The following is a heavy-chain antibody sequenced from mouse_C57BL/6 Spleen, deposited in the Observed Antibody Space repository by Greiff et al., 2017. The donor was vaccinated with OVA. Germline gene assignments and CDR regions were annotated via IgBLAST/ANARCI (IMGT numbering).Heavy chain of an antibody. V-gene: IGHV2-5*01. CDR1: GFSLTSYG. Sequence: VQLVESGPGLVQPSQSLSITCTVSGFSLTSYGVHWVRQSPGKGLEWLGVIWRGGSTDYNAAFMSRLSITKDNSKSQVFFKMNSLQADDTAIYYCAKKGGNYDWYFDVWGTGTTVTVSS. D-gene: IGHD2-1*01. CDR2: IWRGGST. CDR3: AKKGGNYDWYFDV. J-gene: IGHJ1*03.